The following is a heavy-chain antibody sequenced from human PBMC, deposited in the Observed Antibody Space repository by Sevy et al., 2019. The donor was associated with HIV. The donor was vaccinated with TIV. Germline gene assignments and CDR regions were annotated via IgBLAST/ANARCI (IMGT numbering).Heavy chain of an antibody. V-gene: IGHV7-4-1*02. D-gene: IGHD5-18*01. J-gene: IGHJ6*02. CDR2: LNTNTGNP. CDR3: ARSGGYTAMVRYYGMDV. Sequence: ASVKVSCKASGYTFTSYAMNWVRQAPGQGLEWMGWLNTNTGNPTYAQGFTGRFVFSFDTSVSTAYLQISSLKAEDTAVYYCARSGGYTAMVRYYGMDVWGQGTTVTVSS. CDR1: GYTFTSYA.